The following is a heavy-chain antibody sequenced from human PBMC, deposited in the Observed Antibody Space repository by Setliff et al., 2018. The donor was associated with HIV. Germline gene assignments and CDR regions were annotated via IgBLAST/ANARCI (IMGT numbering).Heavy chain of an antibody. J-gene: IGHJ4*02. Sequence: SETLSLTCAVYGESFSGYYWSWIRQPPGKGLEWIGEINHSGSTNYNSSLKSRVTISLDTSKNQFSLKLSSVTAADTAVYYRARASWLVAVRFFDFWGQGTQVTLSS. D-gene: IGHD5-12*01. CDR3: ARASWLVAVRFFDF. CDR1: GESFSGYY. V-gene: IGHV4-34*01. CDR2: INHSGST.